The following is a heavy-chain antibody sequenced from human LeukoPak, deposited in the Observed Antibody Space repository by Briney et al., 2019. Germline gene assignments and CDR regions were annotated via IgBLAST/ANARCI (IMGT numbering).Heavy chain of an antibody. D-gene: IGHD2-2*01. J-gene: IGHJ4*02. V-gene: IGHV4-59*11. Sequence: SETLSLTRTVSGGSISSHYWSWIRQPPGKGLEWIGCIYYSGSTNYNPSLKSRITISVDTSKNQFSLKLSSVTAADTAVYYCARDRVPAALHFDYWGQGTLVTVSS. CDR1: GGSISSHY. CDR2: IYYSGST. CDR3: ARDRVPAALHFDY.